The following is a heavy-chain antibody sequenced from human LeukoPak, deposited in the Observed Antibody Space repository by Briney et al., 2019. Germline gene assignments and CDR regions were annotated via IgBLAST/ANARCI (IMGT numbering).Heavy chain of an antibody. CDR1: GGSISSGGYY. CDR2: IYYSGST. CDR3: ARTTVVAKYFDY. J-gene: IGHJ4*02. Sequence: SETLSLTCTVSGGSISSGGYYWSWIRQHPGKGLEWIGYIYYSGSTYYNPSLKSRLTISVDTSKNQFSLKLSSVTAADTAVYYCARTTVVAKYFDYWGQGTLVTVSS. V-gene: IGHV4-31*03. D-gene: IGHD4-23*01.